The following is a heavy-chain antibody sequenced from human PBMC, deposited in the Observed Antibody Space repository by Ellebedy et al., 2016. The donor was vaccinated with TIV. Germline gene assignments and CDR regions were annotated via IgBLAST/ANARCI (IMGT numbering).Heavy chain of an antibody. CDR3: ARRSSGSYLD. CDR1: GGSISSSSHY. CDR2: IYYSGST. D-gene: IGHD1-26*01. V-gene: IGHV4-39*01. J-gene: IGHJ4*02. Sequence: MPSETLSLTCTVSGGSISSSSHYWGWIRQPPGKGLEWIGSIYYSGSTYNSPSLKSRVTISVDTSKNQFSLKLSSVTAADTAVYYCARRSSGSYLDWGQGTLVTVSS.